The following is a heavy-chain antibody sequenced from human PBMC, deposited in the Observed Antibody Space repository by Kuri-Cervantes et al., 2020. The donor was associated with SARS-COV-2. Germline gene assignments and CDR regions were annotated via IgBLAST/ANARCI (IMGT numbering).Heavy chain of an antibody. J-gene: IGHJ4*02. Sequence: GGSLRLSCAASGFTFSSYAMSWVRQAPGKGLEWVSAISDSGGSTYYADSVKGRFTISRDNSKNTLYLQMNSLRAEDTAVYYCARDVGGYGGNFDYWGQGTLVTVSS. CDR2: ISDSGGST. D-gene: IGHD4-23*01. CDR1: GFTFSSYA. V-gene: IGHV3-23*01. CDR3: ARDVGGYGGNFDY.